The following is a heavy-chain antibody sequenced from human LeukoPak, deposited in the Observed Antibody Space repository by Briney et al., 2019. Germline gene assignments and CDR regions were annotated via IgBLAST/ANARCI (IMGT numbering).Heavy chain of an antibody. CDR3: ARGYDILTGYFDY. J-gene: IGHJ4*02. CDR1: GGSISSSSYY. Sequence: SETLSLTCTVSGGSISSSSYYWGWIRQPPGKGLEWIGYIYYSGSTNYNPSLKSRVTISVDTSKNQFSLKLSSVTAADTAVYYCARGYDILTGYFDYWGQGTLVTVSS. D-gene: IGHD3-9*01. V-gene: IGHV4-61*05. CDR2: IYYSGST.